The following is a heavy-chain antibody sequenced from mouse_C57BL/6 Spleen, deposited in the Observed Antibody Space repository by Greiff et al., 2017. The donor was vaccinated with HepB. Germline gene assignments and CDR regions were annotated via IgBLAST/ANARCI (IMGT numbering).Heavy chain of an antibody. CDR3: ARIPYYFDY. J-gene: IGHJ2*01. CDR1: GYTFTDYN. V-gene: IGHV1-22*01. CDR2: INPNNGGN. Sequence: VQLQQSGPELVKPGASVKMSCKASGYTFTDYNMHWVKQSHGKSLEWIGYINPNNGGNSYNQKFKGKATLTVNKASSTAYMELRSLTSEDSAVYYCARIPYYFDYWGQGTTLTVSS.